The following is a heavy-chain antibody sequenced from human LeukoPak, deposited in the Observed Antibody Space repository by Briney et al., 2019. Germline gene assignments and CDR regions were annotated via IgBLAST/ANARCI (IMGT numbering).Heavy chain of an antibody. CDR2: INSDGSIT. V-gene: IGHV3-74*01. D-gene: IGHD6-19*01. CDR1: GFTFSSYW. Sequence: PGGSLRLSCAASGFTFSSYWMHWVRQAPGKGLVWVSRINSDGSITTYADSVKGRFTISGDNAKNTLYLQMNSLRAEDTAVYYCARGGQLLANWGQGTLVTVSS. CDR3: ARGGQLLAN. J-gene: IGHJ4*02.